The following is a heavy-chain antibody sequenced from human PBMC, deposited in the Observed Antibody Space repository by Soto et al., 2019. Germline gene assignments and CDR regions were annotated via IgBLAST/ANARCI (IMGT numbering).Heavy chain of an antibody. V-gene: IGHV1-3*01. D-gene: IGHD2-2*01. CDR1: GYTITSYA. J-gene: IGHJ4*02. CDR3: ARRGSQLLLDY. CDR2: INVGNGNT. Sequence: VASVKVSCKASGYTITSYAMHWLSQAPGQRLEWMGWINVGNGNTKYSQKFQGRVTITRDTSASTAYMELSSLRSEDTAVYYCARRGSQLLLDYSSQRTLVTVSS.